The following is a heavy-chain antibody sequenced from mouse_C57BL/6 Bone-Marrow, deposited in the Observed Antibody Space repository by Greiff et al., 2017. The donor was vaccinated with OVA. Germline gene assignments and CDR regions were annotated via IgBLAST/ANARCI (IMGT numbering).Heavy chain of an antibody. J-gene: IGHJ2*01. CDR3: AREGYYDY. D-gene: IGHD2-3*01. CDR1: GYTFTSYT. Sequence: VQLVESGAELVKPGASVKMSCKASGYTFTSYTMHWVKQRPGQGLEWIGYINPSSGYTKYNQKFKDKATLTADKSSSTAYMQLSSLTSEDSAVYYCAREGYYDYWGQGTTLTVSS. CDR2: INPSSGYT. V-gene: IGHV1-4*01.